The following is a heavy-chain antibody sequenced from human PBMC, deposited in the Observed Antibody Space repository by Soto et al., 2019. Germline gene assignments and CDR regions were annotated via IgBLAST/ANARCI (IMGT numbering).Heavy chain of an antibody. CDR3: AKDRRITIFGVVIGTSYGMDV. Sequence: PGGSLRLSCAASGFTFSSYGMHWVRQAPGKGLEWVAVISYDGSNKYYADSVKGRFTNSRDNSKNTLYLQMNSLRAEDTAVYYCAKDRRITIFGVVIGTSYGMDVWGQGTTVTVSS. D-gene: IGHD3-3*01. CDR1: GFTFSSYG. J-gene: IGHJ6*02. CDR2: ISYDGSNK. V-gene: IGHV3-30*18.